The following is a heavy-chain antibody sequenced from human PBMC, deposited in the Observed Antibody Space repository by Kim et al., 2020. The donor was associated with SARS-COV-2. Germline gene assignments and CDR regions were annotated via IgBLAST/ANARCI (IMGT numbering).Heavy chain of an antibody. CDR2: INSDGSST. CDR3: ARPTFPYSSGWYGSYYYYGMDV. D-gene: IGHD6-19*01. CDR1: GFTFSSYW. J-gene: IGHJ6*04. Sequence: GSLRLSCAASGFTFSSYWMHWVRQAPGKGLVWVSRINSDGSSTSYADSVKGRFTISRDNAKNTLYLQMNSLRAEDTAVYYCARPTFPYSSGWYGSYYYYGMDVWGKGTTVTVYS. V-gene: IGHV3-74*01.